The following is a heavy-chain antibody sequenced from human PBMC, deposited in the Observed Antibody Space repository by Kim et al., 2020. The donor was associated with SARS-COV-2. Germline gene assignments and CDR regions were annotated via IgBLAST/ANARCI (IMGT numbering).Heavy chain of an antibody. CDR2: ISGSGGST. J-gene: IGHJ2*01. V-gene: IGHV3-23*01. D-gene: IGHD6-19*01. CDR3: AKPPPYSSGWLAKRDWYFDL. CDR1: GFTFSSYA. Sequence: GGYLRLSCAASGFTFSSYAMSWVRQAPGKGLEWVSAISGSGGSTYYADSVKGRFTISRDNSKNTLYLQMNSLRAEDTAVYYCAKPPPYSSGWLAKRDWYFDLWGRGTLVTVSS.